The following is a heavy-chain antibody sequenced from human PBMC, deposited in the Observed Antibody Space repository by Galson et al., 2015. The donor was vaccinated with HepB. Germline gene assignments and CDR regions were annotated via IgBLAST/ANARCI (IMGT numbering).Heavy chain of an antibody. CDR1: GYSISSGYY. CDR3: ARDCGGDCYPEGGKLWVY. D-gene: IGHD2-21*02. J-gene: IGHJ4*02. V-gene: IGHV4-38-2*02. Sequence: SETLSLTCTVSGYSISSGYYWGWIRQPPGKGLEWIGSIYHSGSTYYNPSLKSRVTISVDTSKNQFSLKLSSVTAADTAVYYCARDCGGDCYPEGGKLWVYWGQGTLVTVSS. CDR2: IYHSGST.